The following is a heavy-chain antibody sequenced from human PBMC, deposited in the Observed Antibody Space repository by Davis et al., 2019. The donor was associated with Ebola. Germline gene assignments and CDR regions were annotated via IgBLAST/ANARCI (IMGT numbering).Heavy chain of an antibody. CDR3: ARGDYYDSSGYYLTFTDAFDV. V-gene: IGHV3-23*01. Sequence: GESLKISCAASGFTFSSYAMSWVRQAPGKGLEWVSAISGSGGSTYYADSVKGRFTISRDNAKNSLYLQMNSLRADDTAVYYCARGDYYDSSGYYLTFTDAFDVWGQGTMVTVSS. J-gene: IGHJ3*01. D-gene: IGHD3-22*01. CDR2: ISGSGGST. CDR1: GFTFSSYA.